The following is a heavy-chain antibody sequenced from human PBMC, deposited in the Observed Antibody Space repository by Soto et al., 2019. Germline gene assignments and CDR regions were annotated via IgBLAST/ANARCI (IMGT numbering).Heavy chain of an antibody. CDR3: ADGGYLGY. CDR2: INHSGST. D-gene: IGHD5-12*01. CDR1: GGSFSDYL. Sequence: QVQLQQWGAGLLKPSETLSLTCAVYGGSFSDYLWSWIRQPPGEGLEWIGEINHSGSTNYNPSLKSRVTISVDTSKNQCSLNLSSVTAADTAVYFCADGGYLGYWGQGTLVTVSS. J-gene: IGHJ4*02. V-gene: IGHV4-34*01.